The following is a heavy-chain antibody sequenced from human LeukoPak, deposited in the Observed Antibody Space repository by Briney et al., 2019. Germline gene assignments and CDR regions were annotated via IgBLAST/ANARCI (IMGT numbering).Heavy chain of an antibody. V-gene: IGHV4-39*01. J-gene: IGHJ5*02. CDR2: LFHSGSP. CDR3: ARGRGYYGSGSRFDP. Sequence: SETLSLTCTVSGGSISSNSYYWGWIRQPPGKGLEWIGSLFHSGSPYYNPSLKSRLTISVDTSKNQFSLKLSSVTAADTAVYYCARGRGYYGSGSRFDPWGQGTLVTVSS. CDR1: GGSISSNSYY. D-gene: IGHD3-10*01.